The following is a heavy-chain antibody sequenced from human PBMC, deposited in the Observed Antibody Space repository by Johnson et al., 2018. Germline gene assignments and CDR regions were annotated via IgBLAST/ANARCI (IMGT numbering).Heavy chain of an antibody. CDR3: ARGGVAAAGYYMDV. D-gene: IGHD6-13*01. CDR1: GYNFNNHY. V-gene: IGHV1-8*01. CDR2: MNPNSETT. Sequence: QVQLVESGAEVKKPGASVKVSCKASGYNFNNHYINWVRQATGQGLEWMGLMNPNSETTGYAPKFPGRVTMTRNTSIHTAYMELSSLRSEDTAVYYGARGGVAAAGYYMDVGGKGTTVTVSS. J-gene: IGHJ6*03.